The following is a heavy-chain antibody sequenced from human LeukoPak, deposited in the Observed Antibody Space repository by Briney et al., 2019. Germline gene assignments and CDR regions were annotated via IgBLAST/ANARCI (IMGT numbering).Heavy chain of an antibody. CDR3: ARDEGGGTIAAAGPEKNDY. D-gene: IGHD6-13*01. CDR1: GGSISSSSYY. CDR2: IYYSGST. V-gene: IGHV4-39*02. J-gene: IGHJ4*02. Sequence: SETLSLTCTVSGGSISSSSYYWGWIRQPPGKGLEWIWSIYYSGSTYYNPSLKSRVTISVDTSKNQFSLKLSSVTAADTAVYYCARDEGGGTIAAAGPEKNDYWGQGTLVTVSS.